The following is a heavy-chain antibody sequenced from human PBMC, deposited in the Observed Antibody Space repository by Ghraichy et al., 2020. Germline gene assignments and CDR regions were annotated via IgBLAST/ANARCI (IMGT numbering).Heavy chain of an antibody. V-gene: IGHV1-69*13. D-gene: IGHD3-9*01. CDR1: GGTFSSYA. J-gene: IGHJ5*02. CDR3: ARVADFDWLLSGSEST. Sequence: SVKVSCKASGGTFSSYAISWVRQAPGQGLEWMGGIIPIFGTANYAQKFQGRVTITADESTSTAYMELSSLRSEDTAVYYCARVADFDWLLSGSESTWGQGTLVTVSS. CDR2: IIPIFGTA.